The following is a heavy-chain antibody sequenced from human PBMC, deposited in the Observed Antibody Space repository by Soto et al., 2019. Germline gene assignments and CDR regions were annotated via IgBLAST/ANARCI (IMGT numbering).Heavy chain of an antibody. V-gene: IGHV1-2*04. CDR1: GYTFTGYY. CDR2: INPNSGGT. CDR3: ARGTESYCGGDCYSPYYFDY. Sequence: QVQLVQSGAEVKKPGASVKVSCKASGYTFTGYYMHWVRQAPGQGLEWMGWINPNSGGTNYAQKFKGWVTMTRDTSISTAYMELSRLRSDDTAVYYCARGTESYCGGDCYSPYYFDYWGQGTLVTVSS. J-gene: IGHJ4*02. D-gene: IGHD2-21*02.